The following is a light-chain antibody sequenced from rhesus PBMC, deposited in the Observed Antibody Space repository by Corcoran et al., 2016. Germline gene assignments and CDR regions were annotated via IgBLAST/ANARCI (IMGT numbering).Light chain of an antibody. J-gene: IGKJ2*01. Sequence: DIQMTQYPSSLSASVGDTVTITCRASQSISSWLDWYQQKPGKAPKLLIYKASSLQSGVPSRFSGSGSGTDVTLHISSLQPEEFATYYCRQYSSSPPYRFGQGTKVEIK. CDR3: RQYSSSPPYR. CDR2: KAS. CDR1: QSISSW. V-gene: IGKV1-22*01.